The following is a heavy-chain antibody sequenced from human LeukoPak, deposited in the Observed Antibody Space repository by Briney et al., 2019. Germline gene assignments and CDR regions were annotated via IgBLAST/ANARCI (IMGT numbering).Heavy chain of an antibody. CDR2: ISAYNGNT. J-gene: IGHJ4*02. CDR1: GYTFTSYG. Sequence: ASVKVSCKASGYTFTSYGISWVRQAPGQGLEWMGWISAYNGNTNYAQKLQGRVTMTTDTSTSTAYMELRSLRSDDTAVYYCARDPTEIVVVVTAPLDYWGQGTLVTVS. CDR3: ARDPTEIVVVVTAPLDY. V-gene: IGHV1-18*01. D-gene: IGHD2-21*02.